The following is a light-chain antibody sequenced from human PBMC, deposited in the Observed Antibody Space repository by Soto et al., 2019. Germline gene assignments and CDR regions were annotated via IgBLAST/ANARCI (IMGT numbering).Light chain of an antibody. CDR3: TSYVGNDIWV. Sequence: QSALTQPPSASGSPGQSVTISCTGTSSDVGAYNYVSWYQQYPGKAPKLMIYEVTKRPSGVPDRFSGSKSGNTASLIVSGLQAEDEADYYCTSYVGNDIWVFGGGTKVTVL. CDR1: SSDVGAYNY. CDR2: EVT. V-gene: IGLV2-8*01. J-gene: IGLJ3*02.